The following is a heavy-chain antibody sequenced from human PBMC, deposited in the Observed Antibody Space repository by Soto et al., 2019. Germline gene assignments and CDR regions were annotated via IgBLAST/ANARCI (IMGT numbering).Heavy chain of an antibody. D-gene: IGHD2-21*02. Sequence: QVQLVQSGAEVKKPGSSVKVSCKASGGSFSSYAISWVRQAPGQGLEWMGGIIPIFGTANYAQKFQGRVTIPADESTSTAYIELSTLRYEDTAVYYCASSPCGGDCYLDYWGQGTLVTVSS. CDR2: IIPIFGTA. CDR1: GGSFSSYA. V-gene: IGHV1-69*01. CDR3: ASSPCGGDCYLDY. J-gene: IGHJ4*02.